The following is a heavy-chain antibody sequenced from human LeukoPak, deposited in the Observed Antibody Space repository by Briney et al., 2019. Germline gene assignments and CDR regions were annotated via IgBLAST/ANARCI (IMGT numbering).Heavy chain of an antibody. J-gene: IGHJ4*02. CDR3: AKDRAYYSDSSGYYLVRAYDY. CDR2: ISSYGHSHST. Sequence: GGSLRLSCAASGFAFSIYAMSWVRQAPGKGLVWVSAISSYGHSHSTYYADSVKGRFTISRDNSKNTLYLQMNSLRAEDTAVYYCAKDRAYYSDSSGYYLVRAYDYWGQGTLVTVSS. CDR1: GFAFSIYA. V-gene: IGHV3-23*01. D-gene: IGHD3-22*01.